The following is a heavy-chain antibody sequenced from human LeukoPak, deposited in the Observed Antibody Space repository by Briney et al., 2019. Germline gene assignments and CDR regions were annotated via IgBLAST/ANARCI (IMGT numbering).Heavy chain of an antibody. V-gene: IGHV4-4*07. J-gene: IGHJ4*02. CDR2: IYNRENT. CDR3: ARGPYSSGWYAIDY. CDR1: GGSISGLY. D-gene: IGHD6-19*01. Sequence: PSETLSLTCTVSGGSISGLYWSWIRQPAGKGLEWIWRIYNRENTNYNPSLKSRVTMSVDTSKNQFPLTLSSVTAADTAVYYCARGPYSSGWYAIDYWGQGTLVPVSS.